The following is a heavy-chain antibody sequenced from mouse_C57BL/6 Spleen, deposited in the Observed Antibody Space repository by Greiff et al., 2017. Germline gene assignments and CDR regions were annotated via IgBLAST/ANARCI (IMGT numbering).Heavy chain of an antibody. CDR2: ILPGSGST. J-gene: IGHJ2*01. V-gene: IGHV1-9*01. D-gene: IGHD1-1*01. CDR3: ARGDYGSSDDY. Sequence: VQLQQSGAELMKPGASVKLSCKATGYTFTGYWIEWVKQRPGHGLEWIGEILPGSGSTNYNGKFKGKATFTADTSSNTAYMQRSSLTTEDAAIYYCARGDYGSSDDYWGQGTTLTVSS. CDR1: GYTFTGYW.